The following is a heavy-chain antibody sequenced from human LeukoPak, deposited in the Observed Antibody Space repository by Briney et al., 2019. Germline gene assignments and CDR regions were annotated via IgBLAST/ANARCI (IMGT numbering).Heavy chain of an antibody. J-gene: IGHJ6*03. CDR1: GGSISSYY. V-gene: IGHV4-59*01. Sequence: SETLSLTCTVSGGSISSYYWSWIRQPPGKGLEWIGYIYYSGSTNYDPSLKSRVTISVDTSKNQFSLKLSSVTAAGTAVYYCARALSRGYSYGYYNYYYMDVWGKGTTVTVSS. CDR3: ARALSRGYSYGYYNYYYMDV. D-gene: IGHD5-18*01. CDR2: IYYSGST.